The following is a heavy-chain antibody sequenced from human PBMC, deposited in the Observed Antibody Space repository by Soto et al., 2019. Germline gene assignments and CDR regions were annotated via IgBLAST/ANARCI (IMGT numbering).Heavy chain of an antibody. D-gene: IGHD1-26*01. CDR2: IYYSGST. CDR1: GGSISSYY. Sequence: QVQLQESGPGLVKPSETLSLTCTVSGGSISSYYWSWIRQPPGKGLEWIGYIYYSGSTNYNPSLKSRVTISVDTSKNQFSLKLSSVTAADTAVYYCARDGGSGSYYFDYWGQGTLVTVSS. V-gene: IGHV4-59*01. CDR3: ARDGGSGSYYFDY. J-gene: IGHJ4*02.